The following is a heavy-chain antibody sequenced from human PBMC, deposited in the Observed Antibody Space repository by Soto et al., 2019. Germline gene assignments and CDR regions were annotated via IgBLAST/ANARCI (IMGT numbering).Heavy chain of an antibody. V-gene: IGHV3-23*01. J-gene: IGHJ4*02. CDR3: AKDLGYSNDYYFDY. CDR2: ISGSGGST. D-gene: IGHD6-13*01. CDR1: GFTFSSYA. Sequence: PGGSLRLSCAASGFTFSSYAMGWVRQAPGKGLEWVSAISGSGGSTYYADSVKGRFTISRDNSKNTLYLQMNSLRAEDTAVYYCAKDLGYSNDYYFDYWGQGTLVTVSS.